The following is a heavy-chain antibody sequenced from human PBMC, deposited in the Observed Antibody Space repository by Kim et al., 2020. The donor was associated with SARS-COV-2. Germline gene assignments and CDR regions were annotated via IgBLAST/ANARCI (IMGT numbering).Heavy chain of an antibody. Sequence: GGSLRLSCAASGFTFSSYGMHWVRQAPGKGLEWVAVISYDGSNKYYADSVKGRFTISRDNSKNTLYLHMNSLRAEDTAVYYCAKDGEGSGWYLLYFDYWGQGTLVTVSS. CDR3: AKDGEGSGWYLLYFDY. D-gene: IGHD6-19*01. CDR1: GFTFSSYG. CDR2: ISYDGSNK. V-gene: IGHV3-30*18. J-gene: IGHJ4*02.